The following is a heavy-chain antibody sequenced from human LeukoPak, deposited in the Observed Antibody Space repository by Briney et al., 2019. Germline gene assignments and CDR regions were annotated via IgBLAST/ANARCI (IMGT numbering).Heavy chain of an antibody. J-gene: IGHJ3*02. V-gene: IGHV3-48*01. CDR2: ISSSSSTI. Sequence: GGSLRLSCAASGFTFSSYSMNWVRQAPGKGLEWVSYISSSSSTIYYADSVKGRFTISRDNAKNSLYLQMNSLRAEDTAVYYCARGRTMIVVVPDAFDIWGQGTMVTVSS. CDR3: ARGRTMIVVVPDAFDI. D-gene: IGHD3-22*01. CDR1: GFTFSSYS.